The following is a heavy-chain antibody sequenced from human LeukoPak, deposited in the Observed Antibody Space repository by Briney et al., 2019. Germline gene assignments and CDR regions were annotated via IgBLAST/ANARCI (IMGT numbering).Heavy chain of an antibody. J-gene: IGHJ4*02. D-gene: IGHD6-13*01. CDR3: TSYIAAAGRLLDY. Sequence: GGSLRLSCAASGFTFSGSAMHWVRQASGKGLEWVGRIRSKANSYATAYAALVKGRFTISRDDSKNTAYLQMNSLKTEDTAVYYCTSYIAAAGRLLDYWGQGTLVTVSS. V-gene: IGHV3-73*01. CDR2: IRSKANSYAT. CDR1: GFTFSGSA.